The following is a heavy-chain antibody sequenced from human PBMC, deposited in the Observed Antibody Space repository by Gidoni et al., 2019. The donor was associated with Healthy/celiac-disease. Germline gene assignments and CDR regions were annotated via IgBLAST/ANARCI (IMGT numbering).Heavy chain of an antibody. CDR3: ARGLWFGELFPGY. V-gene: IGHV4-34*01. D-gene: IGHD3-10*01. J-gene: IGHJ4*02. CDR2: INHSGST. Sequence: QVQLQQWCAGLLKPSETLSLTCAVYGGSFSGYYWSWIRQPPGKGLEWIGEINHSGSTNYNPSLKSRVTISVDTSKNQFSLKLSSVTAADTAVYYCARGLWFGELFPGYWGQGTLVTVSS. CDR1: GGSFSGYY.